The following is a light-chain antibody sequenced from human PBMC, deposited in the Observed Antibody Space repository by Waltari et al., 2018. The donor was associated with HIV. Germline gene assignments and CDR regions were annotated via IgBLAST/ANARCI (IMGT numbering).Light chain of an antibody. CDR3: NSYAGSNNWV. V-gene: IGLV2-8*01. CDR2: EVN. J-gene: IGLJ3*02. CDR1: SSDVGGSKY. Sequence: QSALTQPPSASGSPGQSVTISCTGTSSDVGGSKYVSWYQQHPGKAPKLMIYEVNKPPSGVPYRFSGSKSANTASLTVSGLQADDEADYYCNSYAGSNNWVFGGGTKLTVL.